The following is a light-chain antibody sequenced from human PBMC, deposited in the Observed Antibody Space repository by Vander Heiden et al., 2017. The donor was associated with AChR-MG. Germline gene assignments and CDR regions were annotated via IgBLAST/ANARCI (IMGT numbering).Light chain of an antibody. CDR2: LGS. CDR1: RSLLHSNGYNY. J-gene: IGKJ2*01. Sequence: DIVMTQSPLSLPVTPGEPASISCRSSRSLLHSNGYNYLDWYLQKPGQSPQLLIYLGSSRASGVPDRFSGSGSGTDSTLKISRVEADDVGVYYCMQALQTPYTFGQGTKLEIK. CDR3: MQALQTPYT. V-gene: IGKV2-28*01.